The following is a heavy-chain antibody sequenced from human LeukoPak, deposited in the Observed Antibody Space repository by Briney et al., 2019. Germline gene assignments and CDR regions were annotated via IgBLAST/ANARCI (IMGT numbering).Heavy chain of an antibody. CDR2: INSNSAGT. Sequence: ASVKVSCKASGYTFTNYAMHWVRQAPGQRLEWMGWINSNSAGTNYAQKFQGRVTMTRDTSISTAYMELSSLRSDDTAVYYCARILVPAGGGVTDHWGQGTLVTVSS. CDR1: GYTFTNYA. J-gene: IGHJ4*02. CDR3: ARILVPAGGGVTDH. V-gene: IGHV1-2*02. D-gene: IGHD3-16*01.